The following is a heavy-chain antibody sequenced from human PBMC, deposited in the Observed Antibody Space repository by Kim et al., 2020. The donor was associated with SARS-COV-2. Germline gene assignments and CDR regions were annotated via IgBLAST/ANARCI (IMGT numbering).Heavy chain of an antibody. CDR1: GYTFTSYG. Sequence: ASVKVSCKASGYTFTSYGISWVRQAPGQGLEWMGWISAYNGNTNYAQKLPGRVTMTTDTSTSTAYMELRSLRSDDTAVYYCAQELERPNDACDIWGQGTMVTVSS. CDR3: AQELERPNDACDI. V-gene: IGHV1-18*01. J-gene: IGHJ3*02. D-gene: IGHD1-1*01. CDR2: ISAYNGNT.